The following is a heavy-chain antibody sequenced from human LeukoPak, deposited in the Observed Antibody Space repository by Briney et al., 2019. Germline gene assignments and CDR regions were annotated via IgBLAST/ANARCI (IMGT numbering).Heavy chain of an antibody. J-gene: IGHJ4*02. D-gene: IGHD5-18*01. CDR1: GFTFSSYS. CDR2: ISSSSSYI. Sequence: GGSLRLSCAASGFTFSSYSMNWVHQAPGKGLEWVSSISSSSSYIYYADSVKGRFTISRDNAKNSLYLQMNSLRAEDTAVYYCARGVGTAMVYFDYWGQGTLVTVSS. V-gene: IGHV3-21*01. CDR3: ARGVGTAMVYFDY.